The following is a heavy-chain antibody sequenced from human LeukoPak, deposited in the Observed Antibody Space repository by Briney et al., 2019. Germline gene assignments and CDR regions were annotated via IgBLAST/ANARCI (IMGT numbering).Heavy chain of an antibody. D-gene: IGHD6-13*01. CDR2: ISYSGST. V-gene: IGHV4-59*01. CDR1: GDSISGYY. CDR3: ARDTGSSWYPEYFHH. Sequence: SETLSLTCSVSGDSISGYYWSWLRQPPGKGPECIGYISYSGSTKYSPSLKSRVTISIDTSRNQFSLKVTSVTAADTAVYYCARDTGSSWYPEYFHHWGQGTLVTVSS. J-gene: IGHJ1*01.